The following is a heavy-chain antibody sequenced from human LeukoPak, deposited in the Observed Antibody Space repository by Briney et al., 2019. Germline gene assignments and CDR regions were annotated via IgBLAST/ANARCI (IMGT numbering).Heavy chain of an antibody. CDR2: IKSRTDGGTT. CDR1: GFSFSNAW. D-gene: IGHD6-25*01. J-gene: IGHJ4*02. Sequence: GGSLRLSCAASGFSFSNAWMSWVRQAPGKGLEWVGRIKSRTDGGTTDDGAPVKGRFTISRDDSKATLYLQMNSLKTEDTAVYYCTTDGRQFDYWGQGSLVTVSS. CDR3: TTDGRQFDY. V-gene: IGHV3-15*01.